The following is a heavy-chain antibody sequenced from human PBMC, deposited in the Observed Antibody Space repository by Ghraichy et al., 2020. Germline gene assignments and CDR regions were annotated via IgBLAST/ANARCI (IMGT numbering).Heavy chain of an antibody. CDR1: GFTFSSYS. CDR2: ISSSSSYI. V-gene: IGHV3-21*01. Sequence: GGSLRLSCAASGFTFSSYSMNWVRQAPGKGLEWVSSISSSSSYIYYADSVKGRFTISRDNAKHSLYLQMNSLRAEDTAVYYCARDSRRADYYDSSGYPYDAFDIWGQGTMVTVSS. J-gene: IGHJ3*02. D-gene: IGHD3-22*01. CDR3: ARDSRRADYYDSSGYPYDAFDI.